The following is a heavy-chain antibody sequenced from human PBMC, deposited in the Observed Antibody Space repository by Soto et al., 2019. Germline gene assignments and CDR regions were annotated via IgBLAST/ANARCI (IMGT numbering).Heavy chain of an antibody. CDR2: ISSSGSTI. Sequence: SLRLSCAASGFTFSSYEMNWVRQAPGKGLEWVSYISSSGSTIYYADSVKGRFTISRDNAKNSLYLQMNSLRAEDTAVYYCARDRGVGATSYFDYWGQGTLVTVSS. V-gene: IGHV3-48*03. D-gene: IGHD1-26*01. CDR1: GFTFSSYE. J-gene: IGHJ4*02. CDR3: ARDRGVGATSYFDY.